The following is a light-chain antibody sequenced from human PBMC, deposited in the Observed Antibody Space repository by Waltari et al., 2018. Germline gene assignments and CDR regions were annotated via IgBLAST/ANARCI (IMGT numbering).Light chain of an antibody. V-gene: IGKV2-28*01. J-gene: IGKJ2*01. CDR1: QSLLNSNGYNY. CDR3: MQALQTPLYT. CDR2: LGS. Sequence: DVVMTQSPLSLPVTPGEPASISCRSNQSLLNSNGYNYLDWYLQKPGQSPQLLIYLGSNRASGCPDRFSGSRSGTDFTLKISRVEAEDVGVYYCMQALQTPLYTFGQGTKLEI.